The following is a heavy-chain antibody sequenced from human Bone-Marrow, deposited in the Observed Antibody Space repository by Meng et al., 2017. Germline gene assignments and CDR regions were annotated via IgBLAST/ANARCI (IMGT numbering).Heavy chain of an antibody. CDR1: GGFFSGAY. V-gene: IGHV4-34*01. CDR3: ARGTVVVPAEDHYSGYVFVY. CDR2: INHSGST. Sequence: QGRGEQGGAGLLKASETLCLICAVEGGFFSGAYWSWIRQHPGKGLEGIGEINHSGSTNYDPSLKSRVTISVDTYKNQFSLKLSSVTAADTAVYYCARGTVVVPAEDHYSGYVFVYWGQGTLVTVSS. J-gene: IGHJ4*02. D-gene: IGHD2-2*01.